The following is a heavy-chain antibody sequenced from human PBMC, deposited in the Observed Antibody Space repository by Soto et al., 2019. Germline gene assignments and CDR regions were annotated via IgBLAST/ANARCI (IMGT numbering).Heavy chain of an antibody. J-gene: IGHJ6*02. CDR1: GGTFSSYA. CDR3: ARSQGSSTSLEIYYYYYYGMDG. V-gene: IGHV1-69*01. D-gene: IGHD2-2*01. Sequence: QVPLVQSGAEVKKPGSSVKVSCKASGGTFSSYAISWVRQAPGQGLEWMGGIIPISGTANYAQKFQGRVTITADESTRTAYMELSSLRSEDTAVYYCARSQGSSTSLEIYYYYYYGMDGWGQGTTVTVSS. CDR2: IIPISGTA.